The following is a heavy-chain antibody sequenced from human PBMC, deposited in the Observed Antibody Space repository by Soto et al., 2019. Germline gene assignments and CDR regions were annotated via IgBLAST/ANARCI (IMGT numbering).Heavy chain of an antibody. Sequence: GASVKVSCKASGYTFTSYDINWVRQATGQGLEWMGWMNPNSGNTGYAQKLQGRVTMTKDTSTSTAYMELSSLRSDDTAVYYCAREGRDYYGSGSRKGGYYYYYMDVWGKGTTVTVSS. CDR1: GYTFTSYD. D-gene: IGHD3-10*01. CDR3: AREGRDYYGSGSRKGGYYYYYMDV. V-gene: IGHV1-8*01. J-gene: IGHJ6*03. CDR2: MNPNSGNT.